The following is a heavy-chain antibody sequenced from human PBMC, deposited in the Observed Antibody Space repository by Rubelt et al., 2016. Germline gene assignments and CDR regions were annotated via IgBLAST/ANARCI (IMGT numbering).Heavy chain of an antibody. J-gene: IGHJ3*02. Sequence: NYNPSLKSRVTISVDTSKNQFSLKLSSVTAADTAVYYCARDPSFAGYCSGGSCPNGDAFDIWGQGTMVTVSS. V-gene: IGHV4-34*01. D-gene: IGHD2-15*01. CDR3: ARDPSFAGYCSGGSCPNGDAFDI.